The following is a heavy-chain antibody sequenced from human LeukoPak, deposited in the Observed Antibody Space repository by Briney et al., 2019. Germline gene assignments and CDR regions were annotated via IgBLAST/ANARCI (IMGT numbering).Heavy chain of an antibody. CDR2: INYSGNT. CDR1: GGSLSNYF. V-gene: IGHV4-39*07. Sequence: SETLSLTCTVSGGSLSNYFWGWIRQPPGRGLEWIGAINYSGNTYYNPSLKSRVTISLDTSKNQFSLKLSSVTAADTAVYYCARGAYSSGLYNWFDPWGQGTLVTVSS. J-gene: IGHJ5*02. CDR3: ARGAYSSGLYNWFDP. D-gene: IGHD6-25*01.